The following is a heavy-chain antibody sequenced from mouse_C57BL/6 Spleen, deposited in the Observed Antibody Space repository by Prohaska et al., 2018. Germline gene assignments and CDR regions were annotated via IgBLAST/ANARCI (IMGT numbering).Heavy chain of an antibody. J-gene: IGHJ3*01. Sequence: EVQLVESGGGLVKPGGSLKLSCAASGFTFSDYGMHWVRQGSEKGMEWVAYISSGSSTIYYADTVKGRFTISRDNAKNTLFLQMTSLRSEDTAMYYCAAGGYHLFAYWGQGTLVTVSA. V-gene: IGHV5-17*01. D-gene: IGHD2-2*01. CDR3: AAGGYHLFAY. CDR2: ISSGSSTI. CDR1: GFTFSDYG.